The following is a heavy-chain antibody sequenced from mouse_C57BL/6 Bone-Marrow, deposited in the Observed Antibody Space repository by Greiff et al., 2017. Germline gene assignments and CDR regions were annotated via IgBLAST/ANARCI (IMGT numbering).Heavy chain of an antibody. V-gene: IGHV1-55*01. D-gene: IGHD1-1*01. CDR2: IYPGSGST. Sequence: QVQLQQPGAELVKPGASVKMSCKASGYTFTSYWITWVKQRPGQGLEWIGDIYPGSGSTNYNAKFKSKATLTVDTSSSTAYMQLSSLTSDDSAVYYCAAGSSYVFAYWGQGTLVTVSA. CDR1: GYTFTSYW. J-gene: IGHJ3*01. CDR3: AAGSSYVFAY.